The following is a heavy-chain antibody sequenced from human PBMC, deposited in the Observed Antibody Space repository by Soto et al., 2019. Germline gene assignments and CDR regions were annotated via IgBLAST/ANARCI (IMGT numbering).Heavy chain of an antibody. V-gene: IGHV5-10-1*01. D-gene: IGHD1-1*01. CDR1: GYRFTSYW. CDR3: AIPRYCYNFFDS. Sequence: GESLNISCKGFGYRFTSYWITWVRQRPGRGLEWMGTIDPSDSNIDYNPSFQGHVSISADRSISTSYLQWNSLRASDTAIYYCAIPRYCYNFFDSWGQGTLVTVSS. CDR2: IDPSDSNI. J-gene: IGHJ4*02.